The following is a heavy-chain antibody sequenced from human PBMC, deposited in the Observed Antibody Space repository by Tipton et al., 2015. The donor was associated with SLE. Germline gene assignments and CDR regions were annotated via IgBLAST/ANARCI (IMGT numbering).Heavy chain of an antibody. Sequence: GSLRLSCAASGFTFDDYAMHWVRQAPGKGLEWVSLISGDGTSAHYADSVKGRFTMSRDNSKNTLYLQMNSLRAEDTAVYYCARERGRTGDAFDIWGQGTMVTVSS. J-gene: IGHJ3*02. CDR1: GFTFDDYA. V-gene: IGHV3-43*02. CDR3: ARERGRTGDAFDI. CDR2: ISGDGTSA. D-gene: IGHD3-16*01.